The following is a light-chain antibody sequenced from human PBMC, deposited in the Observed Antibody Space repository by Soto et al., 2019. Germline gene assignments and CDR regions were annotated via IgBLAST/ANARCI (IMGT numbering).Light chain of an antibody. J-gene: IGLJ1*01. Sequence: QSVLTQPPSASGTPGQRVTISCSGRSSNIGSNTVNWYQQLPGTAPKLLLYSNNQRPSGVPDRFSGSKSGTSASLAISGRQSEDEADYYCAAWDDSLNGRYVFGTGTKVTVL. CDR3: AAWDDSLNGRYV. V-gene: IGLV1-44*01. CDR1: SSNIGSNT. CDR2: SNN.